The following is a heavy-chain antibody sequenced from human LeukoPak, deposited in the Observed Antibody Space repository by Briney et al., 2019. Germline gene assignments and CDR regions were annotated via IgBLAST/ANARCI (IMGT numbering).Heavy chain of an antibody. V-gene: IGHV3-15*01. Sequence: PGGSLRLSCAASRFTFSNAWMSWVRQAPGKGLEWVGRIKSKTDGGTTDYAAPVKGRFTISRDDSKNTLYLQMNSLKTKDTAVYYCTTGYYDSSGYYFWDDYWGQGTLVTVSS. CDR3: TTGYYDSSGYYFWDDY. D-gene: IGHD3-22*01. J-gene: IGHJ4*02. CDR2: IKSKTDGGTT. CDR1: RFTFSNAW.